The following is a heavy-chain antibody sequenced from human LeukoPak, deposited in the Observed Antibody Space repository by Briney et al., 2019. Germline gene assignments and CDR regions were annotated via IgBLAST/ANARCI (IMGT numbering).Heavy chain of an antibody. CDR2: IYYSGST. J-gene: IGHJ4*02. CDR1: GGSIRSYS. V-gene: IGHV4-59*01. D-gene: IGHD3-10*01. Sequence: SETLSLTCTVSGGSIRSYSWSWIRQPPGKGLEWIGYIYYSGSTNYNPSLKSRVTISPDTSKNQFSLKLSSVTAADTAVYYCAREKYRGTGSFFDYWGQGTLVTVSS. CDR3: AREKYRGTGSFFDY.